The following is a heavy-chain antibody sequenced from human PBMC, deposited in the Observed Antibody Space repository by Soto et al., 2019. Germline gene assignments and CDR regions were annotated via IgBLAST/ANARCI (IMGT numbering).Heavy chain of an antibody. J-gene: IGHJ6*02. CDR3: ARMYYDFWSGSHGMDV. CDR1: GGSFSGYY. CDR2: INHSGST. D-gene: IGHD3-3*01. V-gene: IGHV4-34*01. Sequence: KPSETLSLTCAVYGGSFSGYYWSWIRQPPGKGLEWIGEINHSGSTNYNPSLKSRVTISVDTSKNQFSLKLSSVTAADTAVYYCARMYYDFWSGSHGMDVWGQGTTVTVSS.